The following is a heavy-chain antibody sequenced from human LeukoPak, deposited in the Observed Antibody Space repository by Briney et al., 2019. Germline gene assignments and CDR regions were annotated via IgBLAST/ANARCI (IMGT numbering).Heavy chain of an antibody. Sequence: PSETLSLTCTVSGGSIGGHYWSWIRQPPGKGLEWIGYIYYSGSTYYNPSLKSRVTISVDTSKNQFSLKLSSVTAADTAVYYCARDLLLSYYGSGSYQRYFDYWGQGTLVTVSS. J-gene: IGHJ4*02. CDR3: ARDLLLSYYGSGSYQRYFDY. CDR1: GGSIGGHY. V-gene: IGHV4-59*06. D-gene: IGHD3-10*01. CDR2: IYYSGST.